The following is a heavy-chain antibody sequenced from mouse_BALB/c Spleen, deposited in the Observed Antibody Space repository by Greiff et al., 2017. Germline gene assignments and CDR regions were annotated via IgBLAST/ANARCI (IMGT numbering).Heavy chain of an antibody. CDR2: ISSGGGST. CDR3: ARHAPYEDY. J-gene: IGHJ2*01. D-gene: IGHD1-1*01. Sequence: EVQRVESGGGLVKPGGSLKLSCAASGFAFSSYDMSWVRQTPEKRLEWVAYISSGGGSTYYPDTVKGRFTISRDNAKNTLYLQMSSLKSEDTAMYYCARHAPYEDYWGQGTTLTVSS. V-gene: IGHV5-12-1*01. CDR1: GFAFSSYD.